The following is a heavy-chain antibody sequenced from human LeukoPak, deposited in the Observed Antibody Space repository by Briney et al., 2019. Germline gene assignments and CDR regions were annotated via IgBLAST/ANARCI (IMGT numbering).Heavy chain of an antibody. CDR2: INHSGST. D-gene: IGHD2-2*02. CDR1: GGSFSGYY. Sequence: SETLSLTCAVYGGSFSGYYWSWVRQPPGKGLEWIGEINHSGSTNYNPSLTSRVTISVDTSKNQFSLELSSVTAADTAVYYCARSLGYCSSTSCYTVGWFDPWGQGTLVTVSS. CDR3: ARSLGYCSSTSCYTVGWFDP. J-gene: IGHJ5*02. V-gene: IGHV4-34*01.